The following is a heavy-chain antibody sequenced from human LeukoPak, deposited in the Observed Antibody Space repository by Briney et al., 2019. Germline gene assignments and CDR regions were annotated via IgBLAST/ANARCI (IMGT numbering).Heavy chain of an antibody. CDR1: GFTFSSYG. Sequence: GGSLRLSCAASGFTFSSYGMHWVRQAPGKGLEWVAFIRYDGSNKYYADSVKGRFTISRDNSKNTLYLQMNSLRAEDTAVYYCAEDESPEIVVVITTYCAFDIWGQGTMVTVSS. CDR2: IRYDGSNK. CDR3: AEDESPEIVVVITTYCAFDI. V-gene: IGHV3-30*02. J-gene: IGHJ3*02. D-gene: IGHD3-22*01.